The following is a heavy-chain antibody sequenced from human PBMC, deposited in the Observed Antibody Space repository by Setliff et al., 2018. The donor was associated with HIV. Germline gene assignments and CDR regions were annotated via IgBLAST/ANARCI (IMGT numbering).Heavy chain of an antibody. J-gene: IGHJ5*02. Sequence: PGGSLRLSCAASGFTFDDYTMHWVRQAPGKGLEWVSLINWDGGSTGYADSVKGRFTISRDNAKNSLYLQMNSLRAEDTAVYYCARDHYGFNPTLEGRVVVGASTMIDSPNPLQPLPWG. CDR3: ARDHYGFNPTLEGRVVVGASTMIDSPNPLQPLP. CDR2: INWDGGST. CDR1: GFTFDDYT. D-gene: IGHD3-22*01. V-gene: IGHV3-20*04.